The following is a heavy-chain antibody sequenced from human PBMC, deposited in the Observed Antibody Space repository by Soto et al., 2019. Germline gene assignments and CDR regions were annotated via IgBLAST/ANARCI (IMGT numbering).Heavy chain of an antibody. CDR3: ARGISRWYHPAISRFDP. CDR2: ISAYNGNT. CDR1: GYTFTSYG. D-gene: IGHD6-13*01. J-gene: IGHJ5*02. Sequence: ASVKVSCKASGYTFTSYGISWVRQAPGQGLEWMGWISAYNGNTNYAQKLQGRVTMTTDTSTSTAYMELRSLRSDDTAVYYCARGISRWYHPAISRFDPWGQGTLVTVSS. V-gene: IGHV1-18*01.